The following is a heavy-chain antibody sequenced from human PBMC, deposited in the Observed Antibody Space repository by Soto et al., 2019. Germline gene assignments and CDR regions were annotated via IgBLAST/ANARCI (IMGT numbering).Heavy chain of an antibody. Sequence: QVQLVESGGGVVQPGRSLRLSCAASGFTFSDYGMHWVRQAPGKGLEWVAVISYEGSKTYYADSVKGRFTISRDHSKNTLYLQMASLRPEDTAVYYCAKDHWAAYSGYAIRNDLDVWGQGTTVTVSS. CDR3: AKDHWAAYSGYAIRNDLDV. J-gene: IGHJ6*02. CDR1: GFTFSDYG. V-gene: IGHV3-30*18. CDR2: ISYEGSKT. D-gene: IGHD5-12*01.